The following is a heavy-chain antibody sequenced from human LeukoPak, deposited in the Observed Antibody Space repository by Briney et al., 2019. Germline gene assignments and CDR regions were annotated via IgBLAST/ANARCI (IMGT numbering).Heavy chain of an antibody. CDR1: GFTFSSYA. CDR2: ISYDGSNK. Sequence: PGRSLRLSCAASGFTFSSYAMHWVRQAPGKGLEWVAVISYDGSNKYYADSAKGRFTISRDNSKNTLYLQMNSLRAEDTAVYYCARDLQLWGQGTLVTVSS. D-gene: IGHD2-2*01. V-gene: IGHV3-30-3*01. J-gene: IGHJ4*02. CDR3: ARDLQL.